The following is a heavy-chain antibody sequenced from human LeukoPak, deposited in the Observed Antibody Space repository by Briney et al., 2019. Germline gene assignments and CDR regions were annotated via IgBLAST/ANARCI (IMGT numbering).Heavy chain of an antibody. V-gene: IGHV4-59*01. CDR3: ARDYYGSGSYYKWWFDP. D-gene: IGHD3-10*01. CDR1: GGSISSYY. J-gene: IGHJ5*02. CDR2: IYYSGST. Sequence: SETLSLTCTVSGGSISSYYWSWIRQPPGKGLEWIGYIYYSGSTNYNPSLKSRVTISVDTSKNQFSLKLRSVTAADTAVYYCARDYYGSGSYYKWWFDPWGQGTLVTVSS.